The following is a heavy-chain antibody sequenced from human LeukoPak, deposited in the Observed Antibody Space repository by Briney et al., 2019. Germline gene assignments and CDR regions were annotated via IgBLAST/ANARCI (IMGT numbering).Heavy chain of an antibody. Sequence: SETLSLTCTVSGGSISSYYWSWLRQPPGKGLEWVGYIYYSGSTNYNPSLKSRVTISVDTSKNQFSLKLSSVTAADTAVYYCARDIAVAGNYFDYWGQGTLVTVSS. CDR3: ARDIAVAGNYFDY. V-gene: IGHV4-59*01. J-gene: IGHJ4*02. CDR1: GGSISSYY. D-gene: IGHD6-19*01. CDR2: IYYSGST.